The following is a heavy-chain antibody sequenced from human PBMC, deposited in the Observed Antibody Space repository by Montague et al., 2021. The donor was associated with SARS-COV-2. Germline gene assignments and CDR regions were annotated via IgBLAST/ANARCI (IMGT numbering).Heavy chain of an antibody. J-gene: IGHJ6*03. CDR3: SRVVGDYDFWSGQYYYFYYLDV. Sequence: SETLSLTCTVSGGSISSYYWSWIRQPPGKGLEGSGYINYSGSTNYNPSLKSRVTISVDTSKNQFSLKLSSLTAADTAVYSCSRVVGDYDFWSGQYYYFYYLDVRGKGTPVTVSS. CDR1: GGSISSYY. V-gene: IGHV4-59*01. CDR2: INYSGST. D-gene: IGHD3-3*01.